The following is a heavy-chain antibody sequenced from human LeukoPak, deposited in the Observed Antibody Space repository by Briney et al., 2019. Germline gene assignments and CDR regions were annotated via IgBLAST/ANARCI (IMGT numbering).Heavy chain of an antibody. V-gene: IGHV1-2*02. CDR3: ARGIAVAPGDTFDI. CDR1: GYTFTGYY. J-gene: IGHJ3*02. CDR2: IYPTSGGT. Sequence: ASVKVSCKASGYTFTGYYMHWVRQAPGQGLEWMGWIYPTSGGTNYAQKFQGRVTMTRDTSISTGYMELSSLRSDDTAVYYCARGIAVAPGDTFDIWGQGTMVTVSS. D-gene: IGHD6-19*01.